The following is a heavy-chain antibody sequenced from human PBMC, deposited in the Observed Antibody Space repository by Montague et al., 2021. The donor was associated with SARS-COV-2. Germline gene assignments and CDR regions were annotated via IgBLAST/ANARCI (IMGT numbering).Heavy chain of an antibody. D-gene: IGHD3-10*01. CDR2: IYYSGST. Sequence: SETLSLTCTVSGVSISSYYCSWIRQPPGKGLEWIGSIYYSGSTYCNPSLKSRVTISVDTAKNQFSLKLSSVTAADTAVDYCESGRIYGSGSYYNPFRLVGYWGQGTLVTVSS. V-gene: IGHV4-59*05. J-gene: IGHJ4*02. CDR3: ESGRIYGSGSYYNPFRLVGY. CDR1: GVSISSYY.